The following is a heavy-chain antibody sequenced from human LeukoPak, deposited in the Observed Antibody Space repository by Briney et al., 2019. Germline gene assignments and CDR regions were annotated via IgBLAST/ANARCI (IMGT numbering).Heavy chain of an antibody. V-gene: IGHV3-69-1*01. J-gene: IGHJ4*02. CDR1: GFTFGGYW. CDR3: AKDATPMNGIWDHFDS. Sequence: GGSLRLSCAASGFTFGGYWMYWVRQAPGKGLEWVSSVGGGNDISYSDSVKGRFTGSRDDAKSTVYLQMNSLRVEDTAIYFCAKDATPMNGIWDHFDSWGQGTLVTVSS. D-gene: IGHD1-1*01. CDR2: VGGGNDI.